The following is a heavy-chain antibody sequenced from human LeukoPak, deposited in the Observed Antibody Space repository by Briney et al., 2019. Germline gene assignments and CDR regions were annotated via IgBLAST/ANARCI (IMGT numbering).Heavy chain of an antibody. CDR3: ARVGPNYIVVVPAANAFDI. CDR1: GFTFSSYW. J-gene: IGHJ3*02. V-gene: IGHV3-7*01. D-gene: IGHD2-2*01. CDR2: IKQDGSEK. Sequence: GGSLRLPCAASGFTFSSYWMSWVRQAPGKGLEWVANIKQDGSEKYYVDSVKGRFTISRDNAKNSLYLQMNSLRAEDTAVYYCARVGPNYIVVVPAANAFDIWGQGTMVTVSS.